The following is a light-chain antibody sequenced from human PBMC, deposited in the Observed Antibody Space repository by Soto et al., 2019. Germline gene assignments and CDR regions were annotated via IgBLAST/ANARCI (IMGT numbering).Light chain of an antibody. CDR2: DVS. J-gene: IGLJ1*01. V-gene: IGLV2-11*01. CDR1: SSDVGGYKS. CDR3: CSYAGSSSYV. Sequence: QSALTQPRSVSGSPGQSVTISCTGTSSDVGGYKSVTWYQQHPGKAPKLMIYDVSKRPSGVPDRFSGSQSGNTASLTISGLQAEDEADYYCCSYAGSSSYVFGTGTKVTVL.